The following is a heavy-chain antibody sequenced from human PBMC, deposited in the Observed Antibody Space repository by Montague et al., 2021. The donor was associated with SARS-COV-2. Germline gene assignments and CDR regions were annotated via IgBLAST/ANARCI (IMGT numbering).Heavy chain of an antibody. CDR3: ARGWAFDP. V-gene: IGHV4-59*08. D-gene: IGHD6-19*01. CDR1: GGSTASPY. J-gene: IGHJ3*01. Sequence: SETLSLTCTVSGGSTASPYWYWICLSPGKRPELMGYVYNNCDTKYNHALQSRVNISIDMSANKFSLRLNSVTAADTAVCFCARGWAFDPWGQGSLVTVSS. CDR2: VYNNCDT.